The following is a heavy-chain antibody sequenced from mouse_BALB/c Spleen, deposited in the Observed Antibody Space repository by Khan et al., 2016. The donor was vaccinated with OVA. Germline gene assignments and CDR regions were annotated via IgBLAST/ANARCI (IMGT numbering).Heavy chain of an antibody. CDR2: INPSNIYT. CDR3: SSVGPYHGNYVAWFAY. CDR1: GYTFTSYT. V-gene: IGHV1-4*01. Sequence: QVQLQQSGAELARPGASVKMSCKASGYTFTSYTIHWVKQRPGQGLEWIGYINPSNIYTNYNQKFRDKATLTADKSSRTAYIQLSSLTSEDAAVYYCSSVGPYHGNYVAWFAYWGQGTLVTVSA. J-gene: IGHJ3*01. D-gene: IGHD2-10*01.